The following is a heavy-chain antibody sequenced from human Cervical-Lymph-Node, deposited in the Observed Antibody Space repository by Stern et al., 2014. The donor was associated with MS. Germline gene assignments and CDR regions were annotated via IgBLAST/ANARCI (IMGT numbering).Heavy chain of an antibody. D-gene: IGHD2-2*03. J-gene: IGHJ6*02. CDR2: ISYDGSNK. CDR1: GFTFSSYG. V-gene: IGHV3-30*18. Sequence: QLVQSGGGVVQPGRSLRLSCTASGFTFSSYGMHWVRQAPGKGLEWVAVISYDGSNKYYGDSVKGRFTISRDNSKNTLYLQMNGLRIDDTAIYYCAKERGYGNVVMDVWGQGTTVTVS. CDR3: AKERGYGNVVMDV.